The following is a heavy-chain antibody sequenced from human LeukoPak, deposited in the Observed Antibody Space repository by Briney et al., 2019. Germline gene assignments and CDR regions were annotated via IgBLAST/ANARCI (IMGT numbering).Heavy chain of an antibody. Sequence: PGGSVRLSCSASGFTFSNYAIHWVRQAPGKGLEWVAVISYDRSTKYYADSVKRRFTISRDNSKNTLYLQMNSLRAEDTAVYYCAREDSSGYYYGYWGQGTPDTVSS. J-gene: IGHJ4*02. CDR2: ISYDRSTK. D-gene: IGHD3-22*01. CDR3: AREDSSGYYYGY. V-gene: IGHV3-30-3*01. CDR1: GFTFSNYA.